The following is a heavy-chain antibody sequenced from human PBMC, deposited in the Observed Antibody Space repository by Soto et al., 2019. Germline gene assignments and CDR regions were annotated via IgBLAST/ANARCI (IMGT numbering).Heavy chain of an antibody. CDR1: GGSISSYY. D-gene: IGHD5-18*01. J-gene: IGHJ6*02. CDR3: ARDTAMALYYYYYGMDV. CDR2: IYYSGST. Sequence: PSETLSLTCTVSGGSISSYYWGWIRQPPGKGLEWIGSIYYSGSTYYNPSLKSRVTISVDTSKNQFSLKLSSVTAADTAVYYCARDTAMALYYYYYGMDVWGQGTTVTVSS. V-gene: IGHV4-39*02.